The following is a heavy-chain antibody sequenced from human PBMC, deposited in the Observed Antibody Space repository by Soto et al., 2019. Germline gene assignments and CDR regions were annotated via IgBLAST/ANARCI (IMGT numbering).Heavy chain of an antibody. J-gene: IGHJ4*02. CDR2: INHSGST. D-gene: IGHD3-16*02. V-gene: IGHV4-34*01. Sequence: PSETLSLTCAVYGGSFSGYYWSWIRQPPGKGLEWIGEINHSGSTNYNPSLKSRVTISVDTSKNQFSLKLSSVTAADTAVYYCARGRRDDYIWGSYRPPYYFDEWGQGTLVTVSS. CDR3: ARGRRDDYIWGSYRPPYYFDE. CDR1: GGSFSGYY.